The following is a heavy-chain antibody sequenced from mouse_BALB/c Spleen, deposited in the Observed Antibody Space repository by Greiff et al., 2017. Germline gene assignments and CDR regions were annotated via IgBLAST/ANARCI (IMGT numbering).Heavy chain of an antibody. D-gene: IGHD3-2*01. CDR1: GYTFSSYW. V-gene: IGHV1-9*01. CDR2: ILPGSGST. J-gene: IGHJ3*01. CDR3: ARHRQLGLDWFAY. Sequence: VQLQQSGAELMKPGASVKISCKATGYTFSSYWIEWVKQRPGHGLEWIGEILPGSGSTNYNEKFKGKATFTADTSSNTAYMQLSSLTSEDSAVYYCARHRQLGLDWFAYWGQGTLVTVSA.